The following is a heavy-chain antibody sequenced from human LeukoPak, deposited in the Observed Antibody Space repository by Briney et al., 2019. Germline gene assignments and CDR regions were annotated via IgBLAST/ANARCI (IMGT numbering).Heavy chain of an antibody. J-gene: IGHJ4*02. CDR2: INPNSGGT. D-gene: IGHD3-9*01. CDR1: GYTFTGYY. CDR3: ARGTGILGHYFDY. V-gene: IGHV1-2*02. Sequence: GASVKVSCKASGYTFTGYYMHWVRQAPGQGLEWMGWINPNSGGTNYAQKFQGRVTMTRETSINTAYMELSRLRSDDTAVYYCARGTGILGHYFDYWGQGTLVTVSS.